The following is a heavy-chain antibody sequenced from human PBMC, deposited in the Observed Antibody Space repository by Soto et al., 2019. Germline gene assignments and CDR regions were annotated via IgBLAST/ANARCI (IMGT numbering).Heavy chain of an antibody. CDR2: MNPNSGNT. CDR3: ARDLNPSIAAQDYYYGMDV. Sequence: GASVKVSCKASGYTFTSFDINWVRQASGQGLEWMGWMNPNSGNTIYAQKFQGRVTMTRNTSISTAYMELSRLRSDDTAVYYCARDLNPSIAAQDYYYGMDVWGQGTTVTVSS. D-gene: IGHD6-6*01. V-gene: IGHV1-8*01. CDR1: GYTFTSFD. J-gene: IGHJ6*02.